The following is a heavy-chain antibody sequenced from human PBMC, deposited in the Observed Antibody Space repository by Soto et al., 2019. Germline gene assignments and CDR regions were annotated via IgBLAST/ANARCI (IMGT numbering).Heavy chain of an antibody. CDR2: IYYSGST. J-gene: IGHJ6*02. D-gene: IGHD6-13*01. V-gene: IGHV4-39*01. CDR3: ASDIAAAGTMYYYYGMDV. CDR1: GGSISSSSYY. Sequence: PSETLSLTCTVSGGSISSSSYYWGWIRQPPGKGLEWIGSIYYSGSTYYNPSLKSRVTISVDTSKNQFSLKLSSVTAADTAVYYCASDIAAAGTMYYYYGMDVWGQGTTVTVSS.